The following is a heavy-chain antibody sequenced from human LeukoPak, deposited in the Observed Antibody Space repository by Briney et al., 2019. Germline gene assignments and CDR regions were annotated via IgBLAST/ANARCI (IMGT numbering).Heavy chain of an antibody. J-gene: IGHJ6*03. CDR2: IRYDGSNK. D-gene: IGHD3-16*01. V-gene: IGHV3-30*02. Sequence: GGSLRLSCAASGFTFSSYGMHWVRQAPGKGLEWVAFIRYDGSNKYYADSVKGRFTISRDSSKNTLYLQMNSLRAEDTAVYYCAKDYVGGYYYYMDVWGKGTTVTVSS. CDR1: GFTFSSYG. CDR3: AKDYVGGYYYYMDV.